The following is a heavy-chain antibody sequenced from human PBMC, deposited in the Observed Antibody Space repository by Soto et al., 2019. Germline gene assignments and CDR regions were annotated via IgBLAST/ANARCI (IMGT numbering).Heavy chain of an antibody. Sequence: QVQLVESGGGVVQPGRSLRLSCAASGFTFSSYGMHWVRQAPGKGLEWVAVIWYDGSNKYYADSVKGRFTISRDNSKNTLYLQMNSLRAEDTAVYYCARDGEDIVVVVAHVYGMDVWGQGTTVTVSS. CDR3: ARDGEDIVVVVAHVYGMDV. D-gene: IGHD2-15*01. J-gene: IGHJ6*02. CDR2: IWYDGSNK. V-gene: IGHV3-33*01. CDR1: GFTFSSYG.